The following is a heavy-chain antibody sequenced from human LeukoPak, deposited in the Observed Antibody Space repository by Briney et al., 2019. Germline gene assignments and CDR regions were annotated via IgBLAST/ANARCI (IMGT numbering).Heavy chain of an antibody. CDR1: GFTFSSYA. Sequence: GGSLRLSCAASGFTFSSYAMSWVRQAPGKGLEWVSATSGSGGSTYYADSVKGRFTISRDNSKNTLYLQMNSLRAEDTAVYYCAKDRGGYYSSSFDYWGQGTLVPVSS. CDR2: TSGSGGST. D-gene: IGHD6-13*01. J-gene: IGHJ4*02. CDR3: AKDRGGYYSSSFDY. V-gene: IGHV3-23*01.